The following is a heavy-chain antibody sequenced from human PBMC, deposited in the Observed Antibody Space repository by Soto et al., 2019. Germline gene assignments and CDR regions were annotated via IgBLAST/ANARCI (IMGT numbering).Heavy chain of an antibody. CDR1: GGTFSSYT. D-gene: IGHD4-17*01. CDR3: ASTVTTEADYYYGMDV. CDR2: IIPILGIA. J-gene: IGHJ6*02. V-gene: IGHV1-69*02. Sequence: QVQLVQSGAEVKKPGSSVKVSCKASGGTFSSYTISWVRQAPGQGLEWMGRIIPILGIANYAQKFQGRVTITDDKSTSTAYMELSSLRSEDTAVYYCASTVTTEADYYYGMDVWGQGTTVTVSS.